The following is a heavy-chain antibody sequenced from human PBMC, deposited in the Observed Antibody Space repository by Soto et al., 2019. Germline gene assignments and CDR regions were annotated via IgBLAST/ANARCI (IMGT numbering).Heavy chain of an antibody. J-gene: IGHJ4*02. CDR1: GFTFSSYD. CDR2: IGTTGDT. V-gene: IGHV3-13*04. D-gene: IGHD3-22*01. Sequence: GGSLRLSCSASGFTFSSYDTHWVRQGTGKGLESVSAIGTTGDTYYAGSVKGRFTISRENAKNSLYLQMNSLRAGDTAIYFCARAIGPTLFDYWGQGSMVTVYS. CDR3: ARAIGPTLFDY.